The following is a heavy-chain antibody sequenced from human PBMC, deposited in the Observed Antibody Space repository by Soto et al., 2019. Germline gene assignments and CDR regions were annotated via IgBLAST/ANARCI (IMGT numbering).Heavy chain of an antibody. CDR3: KRVSTYGSGSYLEADNWFDP. CDR1: GGSISSYY. J-gene: IGHJ5*02. D-gene: IGHD3-10*01. CDR2: IYYRGST. Sequence: PSETLSLTCTVSGGSISSYYWSWIRQPPGKGLEWIGYIYYRGSTNYNPSIKSRVNISEDTSKNQISLKLSSVTAANTAMYYYKRVSTYGSGSYLEADNWFDPWGQGTLVTVS. V-gene: IGHV4-59*01.